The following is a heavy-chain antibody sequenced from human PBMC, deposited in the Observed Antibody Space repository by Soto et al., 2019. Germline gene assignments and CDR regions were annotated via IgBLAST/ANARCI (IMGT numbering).Heavy chain of an antibody. D-gene: IGHD6-19*01. CDR3: AKDRIRTGYSSGWYG. Sequence: PGGSLRLSCAASGFTFSSYAMSWVRQAPGKGLEWVSAISGSGGSTYYADSVKGRFTISRDNSKNTLYLQMNSLRAEDTAVYYCAKDRIRTGYSSGWYGWGQGTLVTVSS. V-gene: IGHV3-23*01. CDR2: ISGSGGST. J-gene: IGHJ4*02. CDR1: GFTFSSYA.